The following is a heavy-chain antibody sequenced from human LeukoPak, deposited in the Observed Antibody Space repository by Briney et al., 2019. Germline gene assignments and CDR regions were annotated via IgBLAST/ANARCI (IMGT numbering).Heavy chain of an antibody. CDR2: ISSSSSTI. D-gene: IGHD3-3*01. V-gene: IGHV3-11*04. CDR1: GFTFSDYY. CDR3: ARDLSDTEERITIFGVV. J-gene: IGHJ4*02. Sequence: GGSLRLSCAASGFTFSDYYMSWIRQAPGKGLEWVSYISSSSSTIYYADSVKGRFTISRDNAKNSLYLQMNSLRAEDTAVYYCARDLSDTEERITIFGVVWGQGTLVTVSS.